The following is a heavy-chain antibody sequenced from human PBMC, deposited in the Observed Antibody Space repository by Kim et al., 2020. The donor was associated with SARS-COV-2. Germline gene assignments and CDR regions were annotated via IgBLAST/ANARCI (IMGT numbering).Heavy chain of an antibody. V-gene: IGHV5-51*01. CDR3: ARIGDY. D-gene: IGHD2-15*01. J-gene: IGHJ4*02. CDR2: YPGDSDT. Sequence: YPGDSDTRYGPSFQGQVTISAGKSISTAYLQWSSLKASDTAMYYCARIGDYWGQGTLVTVSS.